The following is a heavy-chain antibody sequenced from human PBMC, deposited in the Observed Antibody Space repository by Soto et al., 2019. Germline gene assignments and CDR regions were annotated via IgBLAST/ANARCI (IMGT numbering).Heavy chain of an antibody. J-gene: IGHJ3*02. CDR2: INHSGST. Sequence: SETLSLTCAVYGGSFSGYYWSWIRQPPGKGLEWIGEINHSGSTNYNPSLKSRVTISVDTSKNQFSLKLSSVTAADTAVYYCARDERQWLVDAFDIWGKGTMVTVSS. CDR1: GGSFSGYY. D-gene: IGHD6-19*01. CDR3: ARDERQWLVDAFDI. V-gene: IGHV4-34*01.